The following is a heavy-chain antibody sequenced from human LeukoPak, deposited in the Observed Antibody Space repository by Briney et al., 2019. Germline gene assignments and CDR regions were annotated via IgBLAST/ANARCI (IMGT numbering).Heavy chain of an antibody. V-gene: IGHV1-58*01. J-gene: IGHJ3*02. CDR1: GFTFTSSA. CDR2: IVVGSGNT. D-gene: IGHD3-9*01. Sequence: SVKVSCKASGFTFTSSAVQWVRQARGQRLEWIGWIVVGSGNTNYAQKFQERVTITRDMSTSTAYMELSSLRSEDTAVYYCAAARGYDKGDAFDIWGQGTMVTVSS. CDR3: AAARGYDKGDAFDI.